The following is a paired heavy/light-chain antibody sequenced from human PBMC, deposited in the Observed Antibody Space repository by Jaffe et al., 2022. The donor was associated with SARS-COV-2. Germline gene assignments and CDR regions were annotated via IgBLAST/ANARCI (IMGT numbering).Heavy chain of an antibody. CDR1: GGSLSPFY. Sequence: QVQLQESGPGLVKPSETLSLTCTVSGGSLSPFYWTWIRQFPGKRLEWIGYIHFAGSIHYNPSLLSRVTISLDTSKKQLSLTLTSVTAADTAVYYCARIQAAGHSDYWGQGTPVTVSS. D-gene: IGHD5-18*01. V-gene: IGHV4-59*01. CDR2: IHFAGSI. CDR3: ARIQAAGHSDY. J-gene: IGHJ4*02.
Light chain of an antibody. J-gene: IGKJ2*01. CDR2: WTS. CDR1: QSVLSRSDGNNY. CDR3: QQCYSIPYT. Sequence: DIVMTQSPDSLAVSLGERATISCKSSQSVLSRSDGNNYIAWYQQKPGQPPKLLIYWTSAREPGVPDRFSGSGSGTDFTLTISSLQADDVAVYYCQQCYSIPYTFGQGTKVEIK. V-gene: IGKV4-1*01.